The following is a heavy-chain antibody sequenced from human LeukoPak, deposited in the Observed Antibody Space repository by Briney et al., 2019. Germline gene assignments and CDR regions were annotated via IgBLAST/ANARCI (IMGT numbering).Heavy chain of an antibody. Sequence: GESLKISCMGSGYTFTSYWIGWVRQMPGKGLEWMGIIYPGGSETRYDPSFQGQVTISADRSTSTAYLQWSSLRASDTAMYYCARASRDGYNQNFDHWGQGTLVTVSS. CDR2: IYPGGSET. CDR1: GYTFTSYW. V-gene: IGHV5-51*01. CDR3: ARASRDGYNQNFDH. J-gene: IGHJ4*02. D-gene: IGHD5-24*01.